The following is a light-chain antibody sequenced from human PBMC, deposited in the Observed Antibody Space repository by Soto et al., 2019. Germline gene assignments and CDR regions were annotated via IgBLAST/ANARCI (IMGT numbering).Light chain of an antibody. CDR1: SSDVGNYNH. Sequence: QSALTQPASVSGSPGQSVTISCTGTSSDVGNYNHVSWYQQHPGKAPKLMIYEATQRPSGVSNRFSASKSGNTASLTISGLQAEDEADYYCSSFSSDSTPLVFGGGTKLTVL. CDR3: SSFSSDSTPLV. V-gene: IGLV2-14*02. CDR2: EAT. J-gene: IGLJ2*01.